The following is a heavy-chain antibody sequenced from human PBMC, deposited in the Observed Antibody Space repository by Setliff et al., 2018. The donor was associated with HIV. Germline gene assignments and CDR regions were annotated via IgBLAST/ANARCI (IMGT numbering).Heavy chain of an antibody. Sequence: ASVKVSCKASGYTFTRYYIHRVRQAPGQGLEWMGIINPSSGSTSFAQKFQGRVTMTRDTSTSTVYMELSSLRSEDTAVYYCARSLQWGCSSTTCYVGYWGQGTLVTVSS. CDR1: GYTFTRYY. J-gene: IGHJ4*02. D-gene: IGHD2-2*01. V-gene: IGHV1-46*01. CDR2: INPSSGST. CDR3: ARSLQWGCSSTTCYVGY.